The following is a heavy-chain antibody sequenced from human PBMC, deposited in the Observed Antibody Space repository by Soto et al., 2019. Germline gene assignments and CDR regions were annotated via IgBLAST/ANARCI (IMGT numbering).Heavy chain of an antibody. J-gene: IGHJ4*02. D-gene: IGHD2-15*01. CDR3: ARGPSGLYYFDY. CDR2: ISSNGGKT. Sequence: GGSLRLSCSASGFTFSSYALHWVRQTPGKGLEYLSFISSNGGKTDYADSVKGRFTVSRDNSKNTLYLQMTSLRAEDTAVYYCARGPSGLYYFDYWGQGTLVTVSS. V-gene: IGHV3-64D*06. CDR1: GFTFSSYA.